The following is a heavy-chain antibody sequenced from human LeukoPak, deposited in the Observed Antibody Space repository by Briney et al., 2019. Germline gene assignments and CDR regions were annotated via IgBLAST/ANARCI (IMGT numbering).Heavy chain of an antibody. D-gene: IGHD3-22*01. V-gene: IGHV3-23*01. CDR3: AKVKQYYYDSSGYYNWFDP. CDR1: GFTFSSYA. J-gene: IGHJ5*02. CDR2: ISGSGGST. Sequence: PGGSLRLSCAASGFTFSSYAMSWVRQAPGKGLEWVSAISGSGGSTYYADSVKGRFTISRDNSKNTLYLQMNSLRAEDTAVYYCAKVKQYYYDSSGYYNWFDPWGQGTLVTVSS.